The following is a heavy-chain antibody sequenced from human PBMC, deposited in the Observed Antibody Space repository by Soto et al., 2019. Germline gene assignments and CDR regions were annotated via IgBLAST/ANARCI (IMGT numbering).Heavy chain of an antibody. CDR1: GYTFTSYD. D-gene: IGHD3-9*01. Sequence: QVKLVQSGAEVKKPGASVKVSCKASGYTFTSYDINWVRQATGQGLEWMGWMNPNSGNTGYAQKFQGRVTMTRNTSISTAYMELSSLRSEDTAVYYCARNFDWIFAFDPWGQGTLVTVSS. CDR2: MNPNSGNT. CDR3: ARNFDWIFAFDP. V-gene: IGHV1-8*01. J-gene: IGHJ5*02.